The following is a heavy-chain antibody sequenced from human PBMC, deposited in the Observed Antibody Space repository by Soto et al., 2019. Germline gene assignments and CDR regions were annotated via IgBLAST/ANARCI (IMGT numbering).Heavy chain of an antibody. V-gene: IGHV1-69*13. CDR1: GGTFSSYA. CDR3: ATSNSVAGYYYYGMDV. J-gene: IGHJ6*02. Sequence: ASVKVSCKASGGTFSSYAISWVRQAPGQGLEWMGGIIPIFGTANYAQKFQGRVTITADESTSTAYMELSSLRSEDTAVYYCATSNSVAGYYYYGMDVWGQGTTVTVSS. CDR2: IIPIFGTA. D-gene: IGHD6-19*01.